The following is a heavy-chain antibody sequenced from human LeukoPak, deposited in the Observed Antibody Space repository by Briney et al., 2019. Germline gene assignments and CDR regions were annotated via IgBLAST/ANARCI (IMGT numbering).Heavy chain of an antibody. V-gene: IGHV3-48*04. CDR3: AIFGVVIIHWMGY. D-gene: IGHD3-3*01. Sequence: GGSLRLSCAASGFTVSSNYMGWVRQAPGKGLEWVSYISSSSSTIYYADSVKGRFTISRDNAKNSLFLQMNSLRAEDTAVYYCAIFGVVIIHWMGYWGQGTLVTVSS. CDR1: GFTVSSNY. J-gene: IGHJ4*02. CDR2: ISSSSSTI.